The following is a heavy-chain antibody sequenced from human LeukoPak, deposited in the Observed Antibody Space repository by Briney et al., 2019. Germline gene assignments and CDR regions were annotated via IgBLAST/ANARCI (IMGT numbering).Heavy chain of an antibody. CDR2: IYHSGST. J-gene: IGHJ5*01. CDR3: ARLSGIYCDRGSCFNCFDS. V-gene: IGHV4-38-2*01. CDR1: GYSISSGYY. D-gene: IGHD2-15*01. Sequence: SETLSLTSAVSGYSISSGYYWGWIRQPPGKGLEWIGSIYHSGSTYYNPSLKSRVTISVDTSKNQFSLRLTSVTAADTAVYYCARLSGIYCDRGSCFNCFDSWGQGTLVTVSS.